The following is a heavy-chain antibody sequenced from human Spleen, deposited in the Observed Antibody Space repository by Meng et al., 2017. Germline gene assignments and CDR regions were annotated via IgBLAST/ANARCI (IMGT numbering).Heavy chain of an antibody. D-gene: IGHD1-26*01. J-gene: IGHJ5*02. CDR3: ARAVGWEHNNWFDP. CDR1: GGSISSSSYY. V-gene: IGHV4-39*07. Sequence: SETLSLTCTVSGGSISSSSYYWGWIRQPPGKGLEWIGSIYYSGSTYYNPSLKSRVTISVDTSKNQFSLKLSSVTAADTAVYYCARAVGWEHNNWFDPWGQGTQVTGSS. CDR2: IYYSGST.